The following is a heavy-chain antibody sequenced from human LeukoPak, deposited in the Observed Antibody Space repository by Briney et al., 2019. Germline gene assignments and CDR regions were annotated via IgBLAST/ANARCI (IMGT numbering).Heavy chain of an antibody. V-gene: IGHV4-34*01. CDR2: INHSGST. CDR3: ARASNYYGSGSYPGTLGY. Sequence: PSETLSLTCAVYGGSLSGYYWSWVRQPPGKGLEWIGEINHSGSTNYNPSLKSRVTISVDTSKNQFSLKLSSVTAADTAVYYCARASNYYGSGSYPGTLGYWGQGTLVTVSS. J-gene: IGHJ4*02. CDR1: GGSLSGYY. D-gene: IGHD3-10*01.